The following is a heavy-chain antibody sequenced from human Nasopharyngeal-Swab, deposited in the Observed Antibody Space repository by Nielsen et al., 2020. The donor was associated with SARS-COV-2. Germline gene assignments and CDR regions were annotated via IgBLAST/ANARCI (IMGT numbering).Heavy chain of an antibody. Sequence: VRQMPGKGLEWVSSISSSSYIYYADSVKGRFTISRDNAKNSLYLQMNSLRAEDTAVYYCARWSDYYYYYGMDVWGQGTTVTVSS. J-gene: IGHJ6*02. V-gene: IGHV3-69-1*01. CDR3: ARWSDYYYYYGMDV. CDR2: ISSSSYI.